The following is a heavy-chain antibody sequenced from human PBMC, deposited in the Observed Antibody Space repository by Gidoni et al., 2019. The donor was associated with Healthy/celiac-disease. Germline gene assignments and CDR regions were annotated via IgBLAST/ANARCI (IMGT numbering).Heavy chain of an antibody. D-gene: IGHD6-13*01. J-gene: IGHJ6*02. CDR2: INPNSGGT. CDR3: ARDKGYSSSWYHYGMDV. Sequence: QVQLVQSGAEVKKPGASVKVSCKASGYTFTGYYMHWVRQAPGQGLEWMGWINPNSGGTNYAQKFQGWVTMTRDTSISTAYMELSRLRSDDTAVYYCARDKGYSSSWYHYGMDVWGQGTTVTVSS. CDR1: GYTFTGYY. V-gene: IGHV1-2*04.